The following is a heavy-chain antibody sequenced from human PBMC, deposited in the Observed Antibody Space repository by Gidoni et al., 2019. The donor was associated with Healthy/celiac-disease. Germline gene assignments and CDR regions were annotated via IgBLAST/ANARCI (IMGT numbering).Heavy chain of an antibody. CDR2: MIPIFGTA. D-gene: IGHD3-3*01. CDR1: GGTFSSYA. V-gene: IGHV1-69*01. CDR3: ANTNADYYYYYGMDV. Sequence: QVQLVQSGAEVKKPGSSVKVSCKASGGTFSSYAISWVQQAPGQGLEWTGGMIPIFGTANYAQKVQGRVTITADESTSTAYMELSSLRSEDTAVYYCANTNADYYYYYGMDVWGQGTTVTVSS. J-gene: IGHJ6*02.